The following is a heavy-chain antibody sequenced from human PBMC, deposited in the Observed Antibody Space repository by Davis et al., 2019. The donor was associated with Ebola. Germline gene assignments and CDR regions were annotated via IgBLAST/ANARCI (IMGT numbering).Heavy chain of an antibody. V-gene: IGHV4-39*07. J-gene: IGHJ4*02. CDR3: ARNSSGFGYFDY. Sequence: PSETLSLTCTVSGGSINSYNNYWSWIRQSPGKGLEWIATIYYSGSTYYNPSLKRRLTISVDTSTNQFSLKLTSVSAAETAVYYCARNSSGFGYFDYWGQGTLVTVSS. CDR1: GGSINSYNNY. D-gene: IGHD6-19*01. CDR2: IYYSGST.